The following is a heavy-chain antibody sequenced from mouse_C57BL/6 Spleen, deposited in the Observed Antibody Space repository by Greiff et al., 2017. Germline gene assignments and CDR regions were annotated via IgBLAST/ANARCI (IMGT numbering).Heavy chain of an antibody. J-gene: IGHJ4*01. CDR1: GYTFTSYW. V-gene: IGHV1-53*01. CDR3: ASRESNYVPFYAMDY. D-gene: IGHD2-5*01. Sequence: QVQLQQPGTELVKPGASVKLSCKASGYTFTSYWMHWVKQRPVQGLAWIGNINPTNGGTNYNPQFKSKDTLTVDKSSSTAYMQLSSLTSEDSAVDYCASRESNYVPFYAMDYWGQGTSVTVSS. CDR2: INPTNGGT.